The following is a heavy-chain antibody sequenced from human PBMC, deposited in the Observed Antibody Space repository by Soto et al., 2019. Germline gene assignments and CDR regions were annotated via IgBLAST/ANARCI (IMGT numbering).Heavy chain of an antibody. CDR1: GYTLTELS. Sequence: ASVKVSCKVSGYTLTELSMHWVRQAPGKGLEWMGGFDPEDGETIYAQKFQGRVTMTEDTSTDTAYMELSSLRSEDTAVYYCATGSLPAVAALPDYWGQGTLVTVSS. CDR2: FDPEDGET. J-gene: IGHJ4*02. D-gene: IGHD6-19*01. V-gene: IGHV1-24*01. CDR3: ATGSLPAVAALPDY.